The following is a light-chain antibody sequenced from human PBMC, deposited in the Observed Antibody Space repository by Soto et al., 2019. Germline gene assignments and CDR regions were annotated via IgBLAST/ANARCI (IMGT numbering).Light chain of an antibody. CDR2: KAS. J-gene: IGKJ4*01. Sequence: DSQMTQYPSTLSASVGDRVTITCRASQSISSWLAWYQQKPGKAPKLLISKASTLQSGVPPRFSGSGYGTEFTLTNSSLQPDDFATYYCNQYERYPMTFGGGTKVEIK. V-gene: IGKV1-5*03. CDR1: QSISSW. CDR3: NQYERYPMT.